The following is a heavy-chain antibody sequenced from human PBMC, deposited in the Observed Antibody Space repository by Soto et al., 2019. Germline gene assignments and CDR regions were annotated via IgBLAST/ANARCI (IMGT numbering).Heavy chain of an antibody. CDR3: ARAGCDGGSCYTLVGLRYGMDV. V-gene: IGHV3-30-3*01. CDR2: ISYDGNNK. Sequence: QVQLVESGGGVVQPGRSLRLSCAASGFTVSSYAMYWVRQAPGKGLEWVAVISYDGNNKYYADSVKGRFTIARDNSKSTLYLQMNSLRAEDTAVYYCARAGCDGGSCYTLVGLRYGMDVWGQGTTVTVSS. J-gene: IGHJ6*02. CDR1: GFTVSSYA. D-gene: IGHD2-15*01.